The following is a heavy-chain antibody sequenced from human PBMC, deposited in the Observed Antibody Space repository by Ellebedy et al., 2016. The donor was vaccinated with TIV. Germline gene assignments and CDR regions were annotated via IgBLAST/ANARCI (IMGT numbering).Heavy chain of an antibody. CDR1: GYTFTSYG. V-gene: IGHV1-18*01. CDR3: ARELYYYGSGLIVDYYGMDV. D-gene: IGHD3-10*01. Sequence: AASVKVSCKASGYTFTSYGISWARQAPGQGLEWMGWISAYNGNTNYAQKLQGRVTMTTDTSTSTAYMELRSLRSEDTAVYYCARELYYYGSGLIVDYYGMDVWGQGTTVTVSS. CDR2: ISAYNGNT. J-gene: IGHJ6*02.